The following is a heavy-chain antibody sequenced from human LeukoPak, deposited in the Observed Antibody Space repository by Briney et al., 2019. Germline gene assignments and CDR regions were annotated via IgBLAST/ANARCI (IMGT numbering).Heavy chain of an antibody. D-gene: IGHD3-10*01. Sequence: PSETLSLTCTVSGGSISSYYWSWIRQPPGKGLEWIGYIYYSGSTNYNPSLKSRVTISVDTSKNQFSLKLSSVTAADTAVYYCARGDPSMVRLLAYWGQGTLVTVSS. CDR2: IYYSGST. CDR3: ARGDPSMVRLLAY. J-gene: IGHJ4*02. CDR1: GGSISSYY. V-gene: IGHV4-59*01.